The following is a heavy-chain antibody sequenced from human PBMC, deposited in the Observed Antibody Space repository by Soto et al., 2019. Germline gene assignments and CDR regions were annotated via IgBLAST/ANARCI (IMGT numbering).Heavy chain of an antibody. J-gene: IGHJ4*02. V-gene: IGHV1-24*01. Sequence: ASVKVSCKVSGYALTELSMHWVRQAPGKGLEWMGGFDPEDGGTIYAQKFQGRVTMTEDTSTDTAYMELSSLRSEDTAVYYCATVFLVGATGGFDYWGQGTLVTVSS. D-gene: IGHD1-26*01. CDR2: FDPEDGGT. CDR1: GYALTELS. CDR3: ATVFLVGATGGFDY.